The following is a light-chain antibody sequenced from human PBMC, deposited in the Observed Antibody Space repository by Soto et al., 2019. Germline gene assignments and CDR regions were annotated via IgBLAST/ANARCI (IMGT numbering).Light chain of an antibody. CDR1: QGISSY. V-gene: IGKV1-9*01. J-gene: IGKJ4*01. Sequence: DIQLTQSPSFLSASVGDRVTITCRASQGISSYLAWYQQKPGKAPKLLIYAASTLQTGVPSRFSGSGSGTEFTLTISSXQPEDFATYDCQQINSYPLTFGGGTKVDIK. CDR2: AAS. CDR3: QQINSYPLT.